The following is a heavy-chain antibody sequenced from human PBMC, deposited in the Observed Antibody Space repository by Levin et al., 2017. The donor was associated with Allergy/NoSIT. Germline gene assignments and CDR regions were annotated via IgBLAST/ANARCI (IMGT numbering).Heavy chain of an antibody. V-gene: IGHV5-51*01. CDR3: ARYRTTIVGSTTSPFDF. CDR2: IYPGDSET. Sequence: GESLKISCKTSGSAFKSYWIGWVRQMPGKGLEWMGIIYPGDSETRYGPSFQGQVTISADKSTSTAYLQWGSLKASDTAMYYCARYRTTIVGSTTSPFDFWGQGTRVTVSS. CDR1: GSAFKSYW. D-gene: IGHD1-26*01. J-gene: IGHJ4*02.